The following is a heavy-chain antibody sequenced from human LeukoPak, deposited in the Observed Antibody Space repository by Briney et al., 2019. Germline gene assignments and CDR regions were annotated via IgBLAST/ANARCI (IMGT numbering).Heavy chain of an antibody. CDR3: ASRGDTSGYYYFDY. CDR1: GFTFSSYE. Sequence: GGCLRLSCAASGFTFSSYEMNWVRQAPGKVLEWVSYISSSGTTIYYADSVKGRFTISRDNAKNSLYLQMNSLRAEDTAVYYCASRGDTSGYYYFDYWGQGTLVTVSS. V-gene: IGHV3-48*03. CDR2: ISSSGTTI. J-gene: IGHJ4*02. D-gene: IGHD3-22*01.